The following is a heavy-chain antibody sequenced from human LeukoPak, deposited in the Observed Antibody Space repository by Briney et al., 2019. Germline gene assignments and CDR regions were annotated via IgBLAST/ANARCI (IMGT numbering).Heavy chain of an antibody. CDR3: ARSGLYSSSWYGGVGGLYYFDY. D-gene: IGHD6-13*01. Sequence: ASVKVSCKASGYTFTGYYMHWVRQAPGQGLEWMGWINPNSGGTNYAQKFQGRVTMTRDTSISTAYMELSRLRSDDTAVYYCARSGLYSSSWYGGVGGLYYFDYWGQGTLVTVSS. CDR1: GYTFTGYY. V-gene: IGHV1-2*02. J-gene: IGHJ4*02. CDR2: INPNSGGT.